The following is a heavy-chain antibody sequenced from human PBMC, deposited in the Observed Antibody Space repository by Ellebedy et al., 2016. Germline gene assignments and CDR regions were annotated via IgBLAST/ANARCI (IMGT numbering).Heavy chain of an antibody. CDR3: ARYIDSSASHTQADADDAFDI. Sequence: GESLKISXAASGFIVSSDYMSWVRQAPGKGLEWVSFIHSGGGTYYADSVKGRFTISRDNSKNMVYLQMNSLRSEDTAVYYCARYIDSSASHTQADADDAFDIWGQGTMVTVSS. V-gene: IGHV3-66*01. CDR2: IHSGGGT. CDR1: GFIVSSDY. J-gene: IGHJ3*02. D-gene: IGHD3-22*01.